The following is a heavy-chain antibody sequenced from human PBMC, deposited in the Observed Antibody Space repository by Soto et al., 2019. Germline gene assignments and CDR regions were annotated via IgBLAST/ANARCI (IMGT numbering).Heavy chain of an antibody. CDR1: GGTFSSYA. J-gene: IGHJ5*02. V-gene: IGHV1-69*13. D-gene: IGHD3-22*01. CDR3: ARGGNSYDSSGYPKNNWFDP. CDR2: IIPIFGTA. Sequence: GASVKVSCKASGGTFSSYAISWVRQAPGQGLEWKGGIIPIFGTANYAQKFQGRVTITADESTSTAHMVLSSLRSEDTAVYYCARGGNSYDSSGYPKNNWFDPWGQGTLVTVSS.